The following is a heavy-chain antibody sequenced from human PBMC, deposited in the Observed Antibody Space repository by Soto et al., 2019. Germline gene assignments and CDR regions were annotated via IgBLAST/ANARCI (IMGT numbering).Heavy chain of an antibody. Sequence: GGSLRLSCAASGFTFDNYAMHWVRQAPGKGLEWVSGISGSGGSTYYADSVKGRFTISRDNSKNTLYLQMNSLRAEDTAVYYCAKDRTVRYNWNYYFDYWGQGTLVTVS. V-gene: IGHV3-23*01. CDR2: ISGSGGST. CDR3: AKDRTVRYNWNYYFDY. D-gene: IGHD1-7*01. CDR1: GFTFDNYA. J-gene: IGHJ4*02.